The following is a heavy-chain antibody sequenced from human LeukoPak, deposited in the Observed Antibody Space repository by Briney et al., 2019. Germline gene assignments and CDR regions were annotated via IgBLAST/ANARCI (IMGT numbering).Heavy chain of an antibody. CDR3: ARGLWSYRIDY. CDR1: GFTFSSYA. V-gene: IGHV3-30-3*01. Sequence: GRSLRLSCAASGFTFSSYAMHWVRQAPGKGLEWVAVISYDGSNKYYADPVKGRFTISRDNSKNTLYLQMNSLRAEDTAVYYCARGLWSYRIDYWGQGTLVTVSS. J-gene: IGHJ4*02. CDR2: ISYDGSNK. D-gene: IGHD4/OR15-4a*01.